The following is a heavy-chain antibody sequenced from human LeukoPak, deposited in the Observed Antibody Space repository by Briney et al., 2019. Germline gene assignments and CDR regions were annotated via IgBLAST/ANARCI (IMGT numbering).Heavy chain of an antibody. CDR2: IYDRGPA. Sequence: PSETLSLTCTVSGGAITSGGYSWNWIRQPPGKGLEWIGCIYDRGPAYYNPSLKSRFTISVDRPKNQFLLNVTSLTAADTAVYYCARSRQASGLLSSWGQGTRVVVSS. CDR1: GGAITSGGYS. V-gene: IGHV4-30-2*01. CDR3: ARSRQASGLLSS. D-gene: IGHD3-10*01. J-gene: IGHJ5*02.